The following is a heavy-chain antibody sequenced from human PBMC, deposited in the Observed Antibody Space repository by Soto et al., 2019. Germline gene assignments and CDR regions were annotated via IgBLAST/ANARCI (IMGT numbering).Heavy chain of an antibody. CDR2: IYHSGST. D-gene: IGHD3-22*01. J-gene: IGHJ4*02. Sequence: QLQLQESGSGLVKPSQTLSLTCAVSGGSISSGGYSWSWIRQPPGKGLEWIGYIYHSGSTYYNPSLKSRVTISVDRSKNQFSLKLSSVTAADTAVYYCARAHYYDSSGYVIDYWGQGTLVTVSS. CDR3: ARAHYYDSSGYVIDY. V-gene: IGHV4-30-2*01. CDR1: GGSISSGGYS.